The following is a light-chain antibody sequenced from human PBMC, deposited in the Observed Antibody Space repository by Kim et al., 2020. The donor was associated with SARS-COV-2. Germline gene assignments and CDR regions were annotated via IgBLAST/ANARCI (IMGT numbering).Light chain of an antibody. CDR1: SSNIGSNA. V-gene: IGLV1-44*01. CDR2: GND. J-gene: IGLJ3*02. Sequence: ELTQPPSASGTPGQRVTISCSGSSSNIGSNAVNWYRQLPGTAPKLLIYGNDQRPSGVPDRFSGSRSGTSASLAISGLLSEDEAHYYCSAWDDSLNVLFGGGTQRTVL. CDR3: SAWDDSLNVL.